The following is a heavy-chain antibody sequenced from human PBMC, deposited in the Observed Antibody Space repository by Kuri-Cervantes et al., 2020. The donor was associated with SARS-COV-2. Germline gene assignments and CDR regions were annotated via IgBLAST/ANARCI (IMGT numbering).Heavy chain of an antibody. J-gene: IGHJ3*02. V-gene: IGHV3-11*04. D-gene: IGHD1-26*01. Sequence: GESLKISCTASGFIFSDYYMTWIRQAPGKGLEWVSNIGPSGTTKYYADSVKGRFTISRDNAKNSLYLQMSSLRAEDTAVYYCARGMYSGSYWDAFDIWGQGTMVTVSS. CDR3: ARGMYSGSYWDAFDI. CDR1: GFIFSDYY. CDR2: IGPSGTTK.